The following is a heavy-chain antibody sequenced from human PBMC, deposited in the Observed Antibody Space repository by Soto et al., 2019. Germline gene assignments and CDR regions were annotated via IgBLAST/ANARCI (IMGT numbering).Heavy chain of an antibody. CDR2: TFYTSKWYN. D-gene: IGHD6-19*01. J-gene: IGHJ6*02. Sequence: PAQTLSLTCAISGDSVSSNSALLNWIRQSPSRGLEWLGRTFYTSKWYNDYAVSVKSRLTINADTSKNQFSLQLTSVTPEDTAVYYCARLTSSGWSYYYGMDVWGLGTTVTVSS. V-gene: IGHV6-1*01. CDR3: ARLTSSGWSYYYGMDV. CDR1: GDSVSSNSAL.